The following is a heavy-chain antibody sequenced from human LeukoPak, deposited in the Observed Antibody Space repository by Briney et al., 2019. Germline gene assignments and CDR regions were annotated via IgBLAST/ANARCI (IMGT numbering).Heavy chain of an antibody. CDR3: ARGKPGTMNTPHC. D-gene: IGHD1/OR15-1a*01. CDR1: GASISDYY. CDR2: THVTENT. J-gene: IGHJ4*02. V-gene: IGHV4-4*07. Sequence: PSETLSLTCNVSGASISDYYWTWIRQPAGRGLEWIGRTHVTENTKYNPSLRGRVTMSVDTSKKQVSLKLSSVTATDTAIYYCARGKPGTMNTPHCWGQGSLVTGS.